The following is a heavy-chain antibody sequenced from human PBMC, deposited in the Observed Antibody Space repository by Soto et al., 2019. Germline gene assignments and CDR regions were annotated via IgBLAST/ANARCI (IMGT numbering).Heavy chain of an antibody. D-gene: IGHD6-13*01. CDR1: GFNFNRYT. V-gene: IGHV3-23*01. CDR3: AKDQLPQQLGLGNDY. CDR2: INDNGDRT. Sequence: GGSLRLSCAASGFNFNRYTMSWVRQAPGKGLEWISTINDNGDRTYCADSVKGRFTISRDNSKNTLYLQMNSLRAEDTAVYYCAKDQLPQQLGLGNDYWGQGTLVTVSS. J-gene: IGHJ4*02.